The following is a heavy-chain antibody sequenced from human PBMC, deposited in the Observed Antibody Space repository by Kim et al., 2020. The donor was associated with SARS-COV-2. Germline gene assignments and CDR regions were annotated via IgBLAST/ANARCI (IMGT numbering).Heavy chain of an antibody. CDR2: INAGFGNT. CDR3: AKTRLGDYTFDF. V-gene: IGHV1-3*01. Sequence: ASVKVSCKASGYPFTTYSMQWVRQAPGQRLEWMGWINAGFGNTKYSQNFQGRIPITIDTSATTAYMELSSLRSEVTVVYYCAKTRLGDYTFDFWVQGTLV. D-gene: IGHD4-17*01. J-gene: IGHJ4*02. CDR1: GYPFTTYS.